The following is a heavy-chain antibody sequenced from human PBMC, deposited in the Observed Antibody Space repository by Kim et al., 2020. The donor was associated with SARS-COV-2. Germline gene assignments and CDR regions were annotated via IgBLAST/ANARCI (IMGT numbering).Heavy chain of an antibody. Sequence: GGSLRLSCAASGFIFSNYGMHWVRQAPGKGLEWVAVIWYDGSNKYYADSVKGRFTISRDNPKNTLYLQMNSLRAEDTAVYYCAKEVVMFRDKGFGDWGQG. CDR3: AKEVVMFRDKGFGD. D-gene: IGHD3-10*01. CDR2: IWYDGSNK. CDR1: GFIFSNYG. V-gene: IGHV3-33*06. J-gene: IGHJ5*02.